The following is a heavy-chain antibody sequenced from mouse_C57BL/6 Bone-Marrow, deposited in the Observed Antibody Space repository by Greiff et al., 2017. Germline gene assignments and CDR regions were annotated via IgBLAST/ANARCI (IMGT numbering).Heavy chain of an antibody. D-gene: IGHD2-13*01. CDR2: IRLKSDNYAT. Sequence: EVKLVESGGGLVQPGGSMKLSCVASGFTFSNYWMNWVRQSPEKGLEWVAQIRLKSDNYATHYAESVKGRFTISRDDSKSSVYLQMNNLRAEDTGIYYCTGGLQFDYWGQGTTLTVSS. V-gene: IGHV6-3*01. CDR3: TGGLQFDY. J-gene: IGHJ2*01. CDR1: GFTFSNYW.